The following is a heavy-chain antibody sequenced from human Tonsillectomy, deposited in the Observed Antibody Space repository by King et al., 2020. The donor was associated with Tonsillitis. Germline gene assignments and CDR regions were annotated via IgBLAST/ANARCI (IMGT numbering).Heavy chain of an antibody. V-gene: IGHV4-30-4*01. D-gene: IGHD4-17*01. J-gene: IGHJ5*02. CDR2: IYYSGST. CDR1: VGSISSGDYY. Sequence: QLQESGPGLVKPSQTLSLTCTVSVGSISSGDYYCSWIRQPPGKGLEWIGYIYYSGSTYYNPSLKSRVTISVDTSKNQFSLKLSSVTAADTAVYYCARVDLMTTVTTGGWFDPWGQGTLVTVSS. CDR3: ARVDLMTTVTTGGWFDP.